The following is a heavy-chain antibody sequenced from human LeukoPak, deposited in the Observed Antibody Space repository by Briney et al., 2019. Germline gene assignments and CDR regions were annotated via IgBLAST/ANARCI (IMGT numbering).Heavy chain of an antibody. CDR3: ARSVGYSSGWYSSYYYYYMDV. V-gene: IGHV4-38-2*02. CDR2: IYHSGRT. Sequence: SETLSLTCTVSGYSISSGYYWGWIRQPPGKGLEWIGSIYHSGRTYYNPSLKSRVTISVDTSKNQFSLKLSSVTAADTAVYYCARSVGYSSGWYSSYYYYYMDVWGKGTTVTVSS. CDR1: GYSISSGYY. J-gene: IGHJ6*03. D-gene: IGHD6-19*01.